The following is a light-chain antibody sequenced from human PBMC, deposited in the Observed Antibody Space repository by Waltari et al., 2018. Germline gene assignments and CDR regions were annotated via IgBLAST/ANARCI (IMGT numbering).Light chain of an antibody. Sequence: DIQMTQSPSTLSASVGDSVTITCRASQSIVTWLAWYQQKPGKAPKLLIYMASRLEVGVPSRCSASGSGTEFTLTISSLQPEDFAAYYGQQYKSSSYTFGQGTKLEI. CDR3: QQYKSSSYT. J-gene: IGKJ2*01. V-gene: IGKV1-5*03. CDR2: MAS. CDR1: QSIVTW.